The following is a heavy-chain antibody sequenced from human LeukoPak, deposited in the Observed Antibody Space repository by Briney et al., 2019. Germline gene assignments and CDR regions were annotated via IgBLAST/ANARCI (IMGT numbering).Heavy chain of an antibody. V-gene: IGHV4-59*01. D-gene: IGHD3-22*01. CDR1: GGSISSYY. J-gene: IGHJ3*02. CDR3: AREYNYYDSSGWDAFEI. CDR2: IYYSGST. Sequence: PSETLSLTCTVPGGSISSYYWSWIRQPPGKGLEWIGYIYYSGSTNYNPSLKSRVTISVDTSKNQFSLKLSSVTAADTAVYYCAREYNYYDSSGWDAFEIWGQGTMVTVSS.